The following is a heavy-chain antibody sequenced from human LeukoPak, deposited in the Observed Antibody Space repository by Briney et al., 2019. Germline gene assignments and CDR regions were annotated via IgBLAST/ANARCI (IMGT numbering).Heavy chain of an antibody. Sequence: GGSLRLSCAASGFTFSSYEMNWVRQAPGKGLEWVSYISSSGSTIYYADSVKGRFTISRDNAKNSLYLQMDSLRAEDTAVYYCARGSNYCSSISCHMNDWGQGTLVTVSS. CDR2: ISSSGSTI. CDR3: ARGSNYCSSISCHMND. CDR1: GFTFSSYE. V-gene: IGHV3-48*03. D-gene: IGHD2-2*02. J-gene: IGHJ4*02.